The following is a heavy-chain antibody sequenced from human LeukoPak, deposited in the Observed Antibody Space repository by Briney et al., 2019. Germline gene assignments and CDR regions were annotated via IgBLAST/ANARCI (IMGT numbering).Heavy chain of an antibody. CDR2: IYHDGNT. V-gene: IGHV4-30-2*01. CDR3: AREGLYGDYFEY. D-gene: IGHD4-17*01. Sequence: WIGYIYHDGNTYYNPSLKSRVTISVDRSNNHFSLKLNSVTAADTAVYYCAREGLYGDYFEYWGQGALVTVSS. J-gene: IGHJ4*02.